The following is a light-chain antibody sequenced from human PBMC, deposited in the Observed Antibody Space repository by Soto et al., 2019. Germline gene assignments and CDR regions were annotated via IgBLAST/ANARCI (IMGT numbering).Light chain of an antibody. CDR1: QSISSW. V-gene: IGKV1-5*01. CDR3: QQYNSYRA. CDR2: DAS. Sequence: DIPMTQSPSTLSASVGDRVTITCRASQSISSWLAWYQQKPGRAPKLLIYDASTLDSGVPSRFSGSGSGTEFTLTLSSLQPDDFATYYCQQYNSYRAFGQGTKVEIK. J-gene: IGKJ1*01.